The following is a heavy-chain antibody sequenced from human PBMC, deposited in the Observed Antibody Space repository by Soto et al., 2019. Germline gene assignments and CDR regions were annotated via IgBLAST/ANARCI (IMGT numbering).Heavy chain of an antibody. CDR1: GYTFTSYA. V-gene: IGHV1-3*01. CDR2: INAGNGNT. D-gene: IGHD4-17*01. CDR3: ARDLRMTTVTPYYYSYMDV. J-gene: IGHJ6*03. Sequence: ASVKVSCKASGYTFTSYAMHWVRQAPGQRLEWMGWINAGNGNTKYSQKFQGRVTITRDTSASTAYMELSSLRSEDTAVYYCARDLRMTTVTPYYYSYMDVWGKGTTVTVSS.